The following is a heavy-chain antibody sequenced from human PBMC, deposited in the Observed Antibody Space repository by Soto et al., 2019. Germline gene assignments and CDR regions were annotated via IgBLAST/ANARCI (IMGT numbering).Heavy chain of an antibody. D-gene: IGHD4-17*01. V-gene: IGHV3-23*01. CDR3: SKWSGYGDV. CDR2: ISFTPGIT. Sequence: GSLRLSRAASGFTMCTHIFTWVRQTPGKGLEWVSGISFTPGITFYADSVKGRFTISRDSSNNAVYLQMNSLRAEDTAMYFCSKWSGYGDVWGQGTLVTVSS. J-gene: IGHJ4*02. CDR1: GFTMCTHI.